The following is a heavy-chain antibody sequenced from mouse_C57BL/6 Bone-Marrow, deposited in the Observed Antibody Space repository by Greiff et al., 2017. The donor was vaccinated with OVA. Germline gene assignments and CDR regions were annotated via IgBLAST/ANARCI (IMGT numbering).Heavy chain of an antibody. CDR1: GFSLTSYG. V-gene: IGHV2-6-1*01. D-gene: IGHD1-1*01. CDR3: ARHPYYGSSPWYAMDY. Sequence: VKLMESGPGLVAPSQSLSITCTVSGFSLTSYGVHWVRQPPGKGLEWLVVIWSDGSTTYNSALKSRLSISKDNSKSQVFLKMNSLQTDDTAMYYCARHPYYGSSPWYAMDYWGQGTSVTVSS. J-gene: IGHJ4*01. CDR2: IWSDGST.